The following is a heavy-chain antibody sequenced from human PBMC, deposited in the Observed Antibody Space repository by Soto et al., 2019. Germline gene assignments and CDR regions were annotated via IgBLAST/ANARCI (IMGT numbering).Heavy chain of an antibody. CDR3: ATGGSIVDTGIGYYYYHAMDV. V-gene: IGHV1-46*01. CDR2: FNPTGDTA. D-gene: IGHD5-18*01. Sequence: ASVKVSCKASGYTFTSYYIHWVRQAPGQGLEWMGIFNPTGDTASYAQKLQGRVTMTRDTSTGTAYMELGSLRSEDTAVYYCATGGSIVDTGIGYYYYHAMDVRGQGTTVIASS. J-gene: IGHJ6*02. CDR1: GYTFTSYY.